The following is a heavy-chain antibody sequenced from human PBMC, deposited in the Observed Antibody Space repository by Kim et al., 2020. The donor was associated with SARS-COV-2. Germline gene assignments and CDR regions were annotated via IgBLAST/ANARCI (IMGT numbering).Heavy chain of an antibody. V-gene: IGHV5-51*01. CDR2: GDSTT. CDR3: ARGETRYY. D-gene: IGHD3-9*01. J-gene: IGHJ4*02. Sequence: GDSTTRYSPSFQGQVTISADKSISTAYLQWNSLKASDTAIYYCARGETRYYWGQGTPVTVSS.